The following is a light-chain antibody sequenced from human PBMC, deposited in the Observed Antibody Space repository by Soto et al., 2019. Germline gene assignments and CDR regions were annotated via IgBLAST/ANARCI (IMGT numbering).Light chain of an antibody. V-gene: IGKV3-20*01. CDR3: QQYGSSTRT. Sequence: EIVLTQSPGTLSLSPGERATLSCRASQSVSGSHLAWYQQKPGQPPRILIYGASTRATGIPARFSGSVSGTEFTLTISRLQSEDYAVYECQQYGSSTRTFGQGTKVDI. J-gene: IGKJ1*01. CDR1: QSVSGSH. CDR2: GAS.